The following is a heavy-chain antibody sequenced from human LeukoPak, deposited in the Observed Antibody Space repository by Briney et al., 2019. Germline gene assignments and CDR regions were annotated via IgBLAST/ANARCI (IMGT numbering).Heavy chain of an antibody. CDR2: ISTDGYGT. D-gene: IGHD3-22*01. Sequence: GGSLRLSCAASGFTFSTYAMHLVRQAPGKGLEYVSAISTDGYGTYYVNSVKGRFTISRDNSKNTLYLQMGSLRSEDMAVYYCAIYDSSAYPYWGQGSLVTVSS. CDR3: AIYDSSAYPY. CDR1: GFTFSTYA. J-gene: IGHJ4*02. V-gene: IGHV3-64*01.